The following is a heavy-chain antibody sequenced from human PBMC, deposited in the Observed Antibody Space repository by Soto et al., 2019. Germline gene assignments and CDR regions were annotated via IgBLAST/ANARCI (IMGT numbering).Heavy chain of an antibody. CDR2: IYSGGST. V-gene: IGHV3-53*01. CDR1: GFTVSSNY. D-gene: IGHD3-22*01. J-gene: IGHJ4*02. Sequence: PGGSLRLSCAASGFTVSSNYMSWVRQAPGKGLEWVSVIYSGGSTYYADSVKGRFTISRDNSKNTLYLQMNSLRAEDTAVYYCASRIYYYYDSSGYYSDTDSWGQGTLVTVSS. CDR3: ASRIYYYYDSSGYYSDTDS.